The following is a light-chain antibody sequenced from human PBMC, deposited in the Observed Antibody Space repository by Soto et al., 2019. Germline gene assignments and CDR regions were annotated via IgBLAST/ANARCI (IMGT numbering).Light chain of an antibody. V-gene: IGLV3-1*01. CDR2: QDN. J-gene: IGLJ1*01. CDR3: QAWDSSTAHYV. CDR1: RLGDKY. Sequence: SSELSQTPSVSVSPGQTASITCSGDRLGDKYASWYQQKPGQSPVLVIYQDNKRPSGIPERFSGSNSGNTATLTISGTQAMDEADYYCQAWDSSTAHYVFGTGTKLTVL.